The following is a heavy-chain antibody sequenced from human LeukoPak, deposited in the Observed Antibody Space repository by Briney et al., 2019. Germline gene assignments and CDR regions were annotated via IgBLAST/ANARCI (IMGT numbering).Heavy chain of an antibody. V-gene: IGHV3-30*04. Sequence: GRSLRLSCAASGFTFSSYAMHWVRQAPGKGLEWVAVISYDGSNKYYADSVKGRFTISRDNSKNTLYLQMNSLRAEDTTVYYCARDGYYYGSGSYYFISYYYYYYGMDVWGKGTTVTVSS. CDR1: GFTFSSYA. CDR2: ISYDGSNK. D-gene: IGHD3-10*01. J-gene: IGHJ6*04. CDR3: ARDGYYYGSGSYYFISYYYYYYGMDV.